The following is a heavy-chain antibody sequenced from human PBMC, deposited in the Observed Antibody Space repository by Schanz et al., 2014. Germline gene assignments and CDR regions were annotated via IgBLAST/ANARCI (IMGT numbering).Heavy chain of an antibody. D-gene: IGHD6-19*01. J-gene: IGHJ4*02. CDR3: AKLSSSGRLAGCFDY. CDR1: GFTFSSYA. Sequence: DVQLLESGGGLVQPGGSLRLSCAASGFTFSSYAMSWVRQAPGKGLEWVSYISGTTTYTNYADSVKGRFTISRDNAKNSLYLQMNSLRAEDTAVYYCAKLSSSGRLAGCFDYWGQGALVTVSS. CDR2: ISGTTTYT. V-gene: IGHV3-48*04.